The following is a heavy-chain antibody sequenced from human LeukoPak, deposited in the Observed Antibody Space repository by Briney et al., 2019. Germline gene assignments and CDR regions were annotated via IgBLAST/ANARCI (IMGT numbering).Heavy chain of an antibody. D-gene: IGHD3-22*01. CDR1: GFTFSSYA. V-gene: IGHV3-30-3*01. J-gene: IGHJ4*02. CDR2: ISYDGSNK. CDR3: ARDYITMIVVVPHY. Sequence: GGSLRLSCAASGFTFSSYAMHWVRKAPGKGLEWVAVISYDGSNKYYADSVKGRFTISRDNSKNTLYLQMNSLRAEDTAVYYCARDYITMIVVVPHYWSQGTLVTVSS.